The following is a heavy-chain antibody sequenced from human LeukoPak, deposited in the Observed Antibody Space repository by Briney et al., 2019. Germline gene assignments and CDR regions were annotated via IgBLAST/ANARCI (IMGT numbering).Heavy chain of an antibody. D-gene: IGHD6-19*01. CDR2: IDEDGSEK. CDR1: GFTFNTFW. CDR3: ARAARVAGTRFSFDP. Sequence: GGSLRLSCAASGFTFNTFWMSWVRQAPGKGLEWVANIDEDGSEKYYVDSVKGRFTISRDNAKNSLYLQMNSLRAEDTAVYYCARAARVAGTRFSFDPWGQGTLVTVSS. J-gene: IGHJ5*02. V-gene: IGHV3-7*01.